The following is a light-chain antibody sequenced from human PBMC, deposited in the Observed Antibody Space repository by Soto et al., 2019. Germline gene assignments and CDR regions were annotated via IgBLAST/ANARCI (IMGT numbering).Light chain of an antibody. J-gene: IGKJ1*01. CDR1: QTISSW. V-gene: IGKV1-5*03. Sequence: DIQMTQSPSNVYASVGERVKITCLASQTISSWLAWYQQKPGKAPKLLIYKASTLKSGVPSRFSGSGSGTEFTLTISSLQPDDFATYYCQHYNSYSEAFGQGTKVDI. CDR2: KAS. CDR3: QHYNSYSEA.